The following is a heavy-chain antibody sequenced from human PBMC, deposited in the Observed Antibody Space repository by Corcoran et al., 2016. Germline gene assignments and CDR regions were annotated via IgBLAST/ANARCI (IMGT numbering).Heavy chain of an antibody. Sequence: QVQLVQSGAEVKKPGASVMVSCKASGYTFTSYGISWVRQAPGQGLEWMGWISAYNGNTNYAQKLQGRVTITTDTSTSTAYMELRSLRSDDTAVYYCARWTTVRSGYYYGMYVCGQGTTVTVSS. CDR1: GYTFTSYG. CDR2: ISAYNGNT. D-gene: IGHD4-17*01. V-gene: IGHV1-18*01. J-gene: IGHJ6*02. CDR3: ARWTTVRSGYYYGMYV.